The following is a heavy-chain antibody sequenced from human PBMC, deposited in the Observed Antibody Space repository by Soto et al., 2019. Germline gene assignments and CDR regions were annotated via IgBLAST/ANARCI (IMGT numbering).Heavy chain of an antibody. Sequence: SVKVSCKASGGTFSSYAISWVRQAPGQGLEWMGGIIPIFGTANYAQKFQGRVTITADESTSTAYMELSSLRSEDTAVYYCARDAVPPVIAAAGPGWFDPWGQGNLVTVSS. J-gene: IGHJ5*02. CDR1: GGTFSSYA. D-gene: IGHD6-13*01. CDR3: ARDAVPPVIAAAGPGWFDP. V-gene: IGHV1-69*13. CDR2: IIPIFGTA.